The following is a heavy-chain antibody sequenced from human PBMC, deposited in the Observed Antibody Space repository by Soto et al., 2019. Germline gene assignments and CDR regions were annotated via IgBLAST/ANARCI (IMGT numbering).Heavy chain of an antibody. CDR1: GFTFSGYG. Sequence: PGGSLRLSCAASGFTFSGYGMIWARQAPGKGLEWVSYISSSITTVYYADSVKGRFTISRDNAKNSLYLQMNSLRDEDTAVYYCARYFRYGSKDYVMDVWGQGTTVTVSS. D-gene: IGHD2-2*01. CDR2: ISSSITTV. V-gene: IGHV3-48*02. J-gene: IGHJ6*02. CDR3: ARYFRYGSKDYVMDV.